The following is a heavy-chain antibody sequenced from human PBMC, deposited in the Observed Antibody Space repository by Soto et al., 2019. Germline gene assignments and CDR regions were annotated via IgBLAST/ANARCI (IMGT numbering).Heavy chain of an antibody. D-gene: IGHD3-9*01. CDR3: ARTGYLNFNWFDP. J-gene: IGHJ5*02. Sequence: LRLSCAASGFTFSSYAMSWVRQAPGKGLEWVSAISGSGGSTYYADSVKGRFTISRDNSKNTLYLQMNSLRAEDTAVYYCARTGYLNFNWFDPWGQGTLVTVSS. V-gene: IGHV3-23*01. CDR2: ISGSGGST. CDR1: GFTFSSYA.